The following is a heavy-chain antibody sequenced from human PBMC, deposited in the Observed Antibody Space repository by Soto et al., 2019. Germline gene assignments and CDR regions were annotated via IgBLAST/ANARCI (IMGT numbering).Heavy chain of an antibody. CDR2: INPNSGGT. Sequence: QVQLVQSGAEVKKPGASVKVSCKASGYTFTGYYMHWVRQAPGQGLEWMGWINPNSGGTNYAQKFQGRVTMTRDTSISTAYMELSRLRSDDTALYYCARGGGFLEWHSNWFDPWGQGTLVTVSS. D-gene: IGHD3-3*01. J-gene: IGHJ5*02. V-gene: IGHV1-2*02. CDR3: ARGGGFLEWHSNWFDP. CDR1: GYTFTGYY.